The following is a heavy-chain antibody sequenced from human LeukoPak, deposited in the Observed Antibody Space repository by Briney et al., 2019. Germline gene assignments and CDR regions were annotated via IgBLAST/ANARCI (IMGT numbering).Heavy chain of an antibody. CDR1: GYTFTGYY. Sequence: ASVKVSRKASGYTFTGYYIHWVRQAPGQGLEWMGWINPNSGGTNYAQKFQGRVNMTRDTPISTAYMELSRLRSDDTAVYYCARGLQTLSGYDLYFFDYWGQGTLVTVSS. V-gene: IGHV1-2*02. J-gene: IGHJ4*02. CDR2: INPNSGGT. D-gene: IGHD5-12*01. CDR3: ARGLQTLSGYDLYFFDY.